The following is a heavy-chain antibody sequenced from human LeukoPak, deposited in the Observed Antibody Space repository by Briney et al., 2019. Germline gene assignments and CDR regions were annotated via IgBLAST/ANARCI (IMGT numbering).Heavy chain of an antibody. CDR1: GFTFSSYG. V-gene: IGHV3-21*01. CDR3: ARLGYCSGGSCLSV. D-gene: IGHD2-15*01. CDR2: ISSSSSYI. J-gene: IGHJ4*02. Sequence: GGSLRLSCAASGFTFSSYGMSWVRQAPGKGLEWVSSISSSSSYIYYADSVKGRFTISRDNAKNSLYLQMNSLRAEDTAVCYCARLGYCSGGSCLSVWGQGTLVTVSS.